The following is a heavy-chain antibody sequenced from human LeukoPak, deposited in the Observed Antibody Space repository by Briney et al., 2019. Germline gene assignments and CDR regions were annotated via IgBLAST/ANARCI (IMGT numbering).Heavy chain of an antibody. CDR3: ARDGVVRGDGLAFDI. Sequence: GGSLRLSCAASGFTVSSNYMSWVRQAPGKGLEWVSVIYSGGSTYYADSVKGRFTISRDNSKNTLYLQMNSLRAEGTAVYYCARDGVVRGDGLAFDIWGQGTMVTVSS. V-gene: IGHV3-53*01. CDR2: IYSGGST. J-gene: IGHJ3*02. CDR1: GFTVSSNY. D-gene: IGHD3-10*01.